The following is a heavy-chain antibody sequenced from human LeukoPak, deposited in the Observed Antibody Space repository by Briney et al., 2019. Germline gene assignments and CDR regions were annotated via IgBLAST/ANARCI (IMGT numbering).Heavy chain of an antibody. CDR3: ARRSTVAGTLNFDY. CDR2: IYYTGST. D-gene: IGHD6-19*01. V-gene: IGHV4-59*08. CDR1: GGSITPYY. J-gene: IGHJ4*02. Sequence: SETLSLTCTVSGGSITPYYWSWIRQPPGKGLEWIAYIYYTGSTYYNPSLKSRVTISVDTSKNQFSLNLSSVTAADTAMYYCARRSTVAGTLNFDYWGQGALVTVSS.